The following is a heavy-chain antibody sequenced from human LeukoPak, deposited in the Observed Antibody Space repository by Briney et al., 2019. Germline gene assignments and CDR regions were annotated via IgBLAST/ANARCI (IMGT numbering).Heavy chain of an antibody. CDR1: GDSITSGGYY. Sequence: SETLSLTCTVSGDSITSGGYYWTWIRQRPGKGLEWIGYIYKTGSTYYNPSLKSRVTMSLDNSKNQFSLKLSSVTAADTAVYYCAGEGDYGCLAYWSQGTLVTVSS. J-gene: IGHJ4*02. V-gene: IGHV4-31*09. CDR3: AGEGDYGCLAY. CDR2: IYKTGST. D-gene: IGHD2-21*01.